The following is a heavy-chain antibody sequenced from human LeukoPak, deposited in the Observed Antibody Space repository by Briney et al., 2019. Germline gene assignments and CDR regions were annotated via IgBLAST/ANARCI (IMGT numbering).Heavy chain of an antibody. J-gene: IGHJ4*02. D-gene: IGHD3-22*01. Sequence: SVKVSCKASGGTFSSYAISWVRQAPGQGLEWMGRIIPIFGTANYAQKFQGGVTITTDESTSTAYMELSSLRSEDTAVYYCARVPYYYDSSGYYPHSEFDYWGKGTLVTVSS. CDR3: ARVPYYYDSSGYYPHSEFDY. CDR1: GGTFSSYA. CDR2: IIPIFGTA. V-gene: IGHV1-69*05.